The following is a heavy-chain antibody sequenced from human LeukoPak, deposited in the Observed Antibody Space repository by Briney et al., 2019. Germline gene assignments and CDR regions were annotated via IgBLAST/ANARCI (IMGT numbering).Heavy chain of an antibody. CDR2: IYYSGST. V-gene: IGHV4-59*08. CDR3: ARHGTEQPGYYYYYGMDV. Sequence: SETLSLTCTVSGGSISSYYWSWIRQPLGKGLEWIGYIYYSGSTNYNPSLKSRVTISVDTSKNQFSLKLSSVTAADTAVYYCARHGTEQPGYYYYYGMDVWGQGTTVTVSS. D-gene: IGHD6-13*01. CDR1: GGSISSYY. J-gene: IGHJ6*02.